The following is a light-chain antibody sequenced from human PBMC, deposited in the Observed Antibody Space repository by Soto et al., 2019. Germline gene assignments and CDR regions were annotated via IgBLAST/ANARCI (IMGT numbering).Light chain of an antibody. CDR2: GTS. V-gene: IGKV3-20*01. CDR1: QSVNTRY. CDR3: QQYGRSPGT. Sequence: EIVLTQSPDTLSLSPGERATLSCRASQSVNTRYLAWYQQKAGQAPRLLIYGTSSRGTGIPDRFSGSGSGADFTLTISSLEPEDFAVYYCQQYGRSPGTFGQGTKVDIK. J-gene: IGKJ1*01.